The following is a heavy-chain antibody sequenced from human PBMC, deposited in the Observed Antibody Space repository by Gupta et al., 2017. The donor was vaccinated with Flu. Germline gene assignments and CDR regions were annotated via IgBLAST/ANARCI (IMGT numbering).Heavy chain of an antibody. CDR1: GYKFTNYW. CDR3: ARGVGGTKDAFEI. CDR2: IHPSDSDT. Sequence: EVQLVQSGPEVKKPGESLKIACTGSGYKFTNYWIGWVRQMPGKGLEWMGVIHPSDSDTRYSPSFRGQVTISVDKSIATAHLQWSSLKASDTAMYYCARGVGGTKDAFEIWGQGTVVT. V-gene: IGHV5-51*01. J-gene: IGHJ3*02. D-gene: IGHD1-14*01.